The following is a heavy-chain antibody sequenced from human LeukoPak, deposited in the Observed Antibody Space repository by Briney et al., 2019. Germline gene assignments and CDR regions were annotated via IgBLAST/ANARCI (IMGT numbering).Heavy chain of an antibody. Sequence: SETLSLTCAVYGGSFSGYYWSWIRQPPGKGLEWIGEINHSGSTNYNPSLKSRVTISVDTSKKQFSLKLSSVTAADTAVYYCVTYYFDSSGPKKNYWGQGTLVTVPS. J-gene: IGHJ4*02. CDR3: VTYYFDSSGPKKNY. D-gene: IGHD3-22*01. CDR1: GGSFSGYY. CDR2: INHSGST. V-gene: IGHV4-34*01.